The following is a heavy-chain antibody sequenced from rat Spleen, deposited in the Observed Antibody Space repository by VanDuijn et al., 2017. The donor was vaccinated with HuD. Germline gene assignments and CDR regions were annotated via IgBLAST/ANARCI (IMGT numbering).Heavy chain of an antibody. Sequence: EVHLVESGGGLVQPGRSLKLSCAASGFTFSDYNMAWVRQAPKKGLEWVATISYDGSSTYYRDSVKGRFTISRDNAKSTLYLQMDSLRSEDTATYYCARYYGYYFDYWGQGVMVTVSS. D-gene: IGHD1-7*01. J-gene: IGHJ2*01. CDR2: ISYDGSST. CDR3: ARYYGYYFDY. V-gene: IGHV5-7*01. CDR1: GFTFSDYN.